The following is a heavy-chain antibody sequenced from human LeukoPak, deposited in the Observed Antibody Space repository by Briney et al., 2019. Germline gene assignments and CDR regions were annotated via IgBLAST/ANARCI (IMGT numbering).Heavy chain of an antibody. CDR2: IYYSGST. CDR1: GGSISSYY. Sequence: KPSETLSLTCTVSGGSISSYYWSWIRQPPGKGMDWIGYIYYSGSTNYNPSLKSRVTISVDTSKNQFSLKLSSVTAADTAVYYCARQVGATDYYYGMDVWGQGTTVTVSS. CDR3: ARQVGATDYYYGMDV. V-gene: IGHV4-59*08. D-gene: IGHD1-26*01. J-gene: IGHJ6*02.